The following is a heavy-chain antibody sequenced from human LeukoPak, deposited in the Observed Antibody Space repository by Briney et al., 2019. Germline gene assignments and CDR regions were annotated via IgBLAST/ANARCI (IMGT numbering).Heavy chain of an antibody. CDR3: ARMGGYCSGGSCQSDAFDI. J-gene: IGHJ3*02. CDR1: GGSFSGYY. CDR2: INHSGST. Sequence: SETLSLTCAVYGGSFSGYYWSWIRQPPGKGLEWIGEINHSGSTNYNPSLKSRVTISVDTSKNQFSLKLSSVTAADTAVYYCARMGGYCSGGSCQSDAFDIWGQGTMVTVSS. V-gene: IGHV4-34*01. D-gene: IGHD2-15*01.